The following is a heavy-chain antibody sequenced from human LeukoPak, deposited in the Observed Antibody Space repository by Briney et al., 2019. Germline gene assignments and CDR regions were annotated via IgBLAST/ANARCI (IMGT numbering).Heavy chain of an antibody. V-gene: IGHV3-48*02. J-gene: IGHJ4*02. Sequence: GGSLRLSCVASGLSVSSNYMSWVRQAPGKGLEWVSYISSSSNTIYYADSVKGRFTISRDNAKNSLFLQMNSLRDEDTSVYYCARAVTVVTRGGLVFDYWGQGTLVTISS. CDR3: ARAVTVVTRGGLVFDY. CDR1: GLSVSSNY. D-gene: IGHD2-21*02. CDR2: ISSSSNTI.